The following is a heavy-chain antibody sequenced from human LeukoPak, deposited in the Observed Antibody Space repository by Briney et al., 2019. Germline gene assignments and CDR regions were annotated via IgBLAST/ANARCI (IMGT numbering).Heavy chain of an antibody. CDR3: ANALGGGNTWYYFDC. Sequence: GGSLRLSCAASAFAFSSYAMSWVRPAPGKGLDCVSSLSGSGGRPSYANSVKGRFTISRDKSKNTLYLQMNSLRAEDTAVYYCANALGGGNTWYYFDCWGQGTLVTVSS. J-gene: IGHJ4*02. CDR1: AFAFSSYA. V-gene: IGHV3-23*01. D-gene: IGHD6-13*01. CDR2: LSGSGGRP.